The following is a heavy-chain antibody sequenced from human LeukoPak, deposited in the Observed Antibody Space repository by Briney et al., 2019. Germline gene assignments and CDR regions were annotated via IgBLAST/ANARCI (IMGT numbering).Heavy chain of an antibody. J-gene: IGHJ3*02. CDR1: GGSISSYY. Sequence: AETLSLTCTVSGGSISSYYWSWIRQPPGKGXXXXXXIYYSGSTNYNPSLKSRVTISVDTSKNQFSLKLSSVTAADTAVYYCARYCSSTSCSYDAFDIWGQGTMVTVSS. V-gene: IGHV4-59*01. CDR3: ARYCSSTSCSYDAFDI. D-gene: IGHD2-2*01. CDR2: IYYSGST.